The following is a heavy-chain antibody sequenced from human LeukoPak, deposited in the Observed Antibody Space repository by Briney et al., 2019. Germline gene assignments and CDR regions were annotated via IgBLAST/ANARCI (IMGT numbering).Heavy chain of an antibody. CDR1: GGSITSSHW. CDR2: IYHSGST. CDR3: ARGISPGSGWLFDI. D-gene: IGHD6-19*01. Sequence: SETLPLTCAGSGGSITSSHWWHWVRQPPGKGLEWIGEIYHSGSTNYNPSLKSRVAISVDKSKNQFSLKLNSVTAADTAVYYCARGISPGSGWLFDIWGQGALV. V-gene: IGHV4-4*02. J-gene: IGHJ3*02.